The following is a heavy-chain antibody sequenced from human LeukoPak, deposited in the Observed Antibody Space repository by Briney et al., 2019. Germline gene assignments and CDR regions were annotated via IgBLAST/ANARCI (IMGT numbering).Heavy chain of an antibody. V-gene: IGHV1-2*02. CDR2: INPNSGGT. D-gene: IGHD3-22*01. CDR3: ARSVGGDSSGYYYYFDY. CDR1: GYTFTGYC. Sequence: GASVKVSCKASGYTFTGYCMHWVRQAPGQGLEWMGWINPNSGGTNYAQKFQGRVTMTRDTSISTAYMELSRLRSDDTAVYYCARSVGGDSSGYYYYFDYWGQGTLVTVSS. J-gene: IGHJ4*02.